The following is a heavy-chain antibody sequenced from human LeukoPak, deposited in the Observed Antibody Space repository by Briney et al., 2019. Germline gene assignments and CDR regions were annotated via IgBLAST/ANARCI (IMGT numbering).Heavy chain of an antibody. CDR3: AKDSSADDSSGYSYYFDY. CDR2: ISSSSSTI. D-gene: IGHD3-22*01. J-gene: IGHJ4*02. CDR1: GFTFSSYS. Sequence: PGGSLRLSCVASGFTFSSYSMNWVRQAPGKGLEWVSYISSSSSTIYYADSVKGRFTISRDNSKNTLYLQMNSLRAEDTAVYYCAKDSSADDSSGYSYYFDYWGQGALVTVSS. V-gene: IGHV3-48*01.